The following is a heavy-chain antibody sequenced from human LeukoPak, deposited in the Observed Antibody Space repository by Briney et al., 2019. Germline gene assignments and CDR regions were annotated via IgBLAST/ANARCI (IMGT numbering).Heavy chain of an antibody. CDR1: GGSISSSSYY. Sequence: PSETLSLTCTVSGGSISSSSYYWGWIRQPPGKGLEWIGEINHSGSTNYNPSLKSRVTISVDTSKNQFSLKLSSVTAADTAVYYCARSFPGSGNWRWFDPWGQGTLVTVSS. V-gene: IGHV4-39*07. CDR3: ARSFPGSGNWRWFDP. D-gene: IGHD1-26*01. J-gene: IGHJ5*02. CDR2: INHSGST.